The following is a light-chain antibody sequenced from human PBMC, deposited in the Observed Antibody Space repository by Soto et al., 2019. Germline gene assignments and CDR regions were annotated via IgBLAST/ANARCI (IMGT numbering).Light chain of an antibody. J-gene: IGKJ1*01. CDR3: QLSRGSPRT. CDR2: GVS. Sequence: EIVLTQSPGTLSLSPGERATLSCRASQSISNKYLGWYQQEPGQAPRLLIHGVSIRATGIPDRFSGSGAGTDFTLTISRLEPGDFGVYYCQLSRGSPRTVGQGTKVEI. CDR1: QSISNKY. V-gene: IGKV3-20*01.